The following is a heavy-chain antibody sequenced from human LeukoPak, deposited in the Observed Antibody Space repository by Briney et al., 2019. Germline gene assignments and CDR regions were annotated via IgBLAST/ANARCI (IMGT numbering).Heavy chain of an antibody. J-gene: IGHJ4*02. CDR3: AKGQTLLVAGTDY. D-gene: IGHD6-19*01. CDR2: INWNSGNI. CDR1: GFTFDDYA. Sequence: GGSLRLSCAASGFTFDDYAMHWVRQAPGKGLEWVSGINWNSGNIDYADSVKGRFTISRDNAKNSLYLQMNSLRAEDTALYYCAKGQTLLVAGTDYWGQGTLVTVSS. V-gene: IGHV3-9*01.